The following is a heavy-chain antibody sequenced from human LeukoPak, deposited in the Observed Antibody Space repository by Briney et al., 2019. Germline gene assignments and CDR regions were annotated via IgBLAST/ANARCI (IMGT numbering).Heavy chain of an antibody. J-gene: IGHJ3*02. V-gene: IGHV3-20*04. CDR1: GFTFDDYG. D-gene: IGHD3-22*01. Sequence: GGSLRLSCAASGFTFDDYGMSWVRQAPGKGLEWVSGINWNGGSTGYADSVKGRFTISRDNAKNSLYLQMNSLRAEDTALYYCARKYYYDSTLGGDAFDIWGQGTMVTVSS. CDR2: INWNGGST. CDR3: ARKYYYDSTLGGDAFDI.